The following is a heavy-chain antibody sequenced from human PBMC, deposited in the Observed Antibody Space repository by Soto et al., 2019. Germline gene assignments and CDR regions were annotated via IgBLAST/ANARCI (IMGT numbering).Heavy chain of an antibody. J-gene: IGHJ4*02. D-gene: IGHD6-13*01. CDR3: ARAAGGYSSSWSLPYYFDY. CDR2: IIPIFGTA. Sequence: SVKVSCKASGGTFSSYAISWVRQAPGQGLEWMGGIIPIFGTANYAQKFQGRVTITADESTSTAYMELSSLRSEDTAVYYCARAAGGYSSSWSLPYYFDYWGQGTMVTVYS. CDR1: GGTFSSYA. V-gene: IGHV1-69*13.